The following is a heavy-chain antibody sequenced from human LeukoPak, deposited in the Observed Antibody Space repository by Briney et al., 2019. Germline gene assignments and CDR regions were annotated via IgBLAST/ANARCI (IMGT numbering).Heavy chain of an antibody. CDR3: AKGRYYDSSAPPGY. Sequence: GGSLRLSCAASGFTFSSYAMSWVRQAPGKGLEWVSAISGSGGSTYYADSVKGRFTISRDNSKNTLYLQMNSLRAEDTAVYYCAKGRYYDSSAPPGYWGQGTLVTVSS. CDR1: GFTFSSYA. V-gene: IGHV3-23*01. D-gene: IGHD3-22*01. J-gene: IGHJ4*02. CDR2: ISGSGGST.